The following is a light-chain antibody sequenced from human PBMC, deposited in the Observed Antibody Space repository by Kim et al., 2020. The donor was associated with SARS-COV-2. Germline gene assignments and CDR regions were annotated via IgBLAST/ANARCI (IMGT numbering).Light chain of an antibody. CDR3: QAWDSSAHNYV. Sequence: SYELTQPPSVSVSPGQTASITCSGYKLGDKYVSWYQQKPRQSPVVVIYQDNHRPSGIPERFSGSNSGNTATLTISGTQAMDEADYYCQAWDSSAHNYVFGAGTKVTVL. V-gene: IGLV3-1*01. J-gene: IGLJ1*01. CDR1: KLGDKY. CDR2: QDN.